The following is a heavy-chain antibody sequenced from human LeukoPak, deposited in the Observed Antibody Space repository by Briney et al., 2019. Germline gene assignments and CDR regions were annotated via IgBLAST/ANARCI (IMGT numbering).Heavy chain of an antibody. CDR1: GGSISSYY. V-gene: IGHV4-59*08. D-gene: IGHD7-27*01. Sequence: PSETLSLTCTVSGGSISSYYWSWIRQPPGKGLEWIGYIYYSGSTNCNPSLKSRVTISVDTSKNQFSLKLSSVTAADTAVYYCARFSPRAMGNYLDFWGQGTLVTVSS. J-gene: IGHJ4*02. CDR2: IYYSGST. CDR3: ARFSPRAMGNYLDF.